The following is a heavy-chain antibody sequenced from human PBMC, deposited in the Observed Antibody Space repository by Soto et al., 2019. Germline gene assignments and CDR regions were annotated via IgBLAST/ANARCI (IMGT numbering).Heavy chain of an antibody. CDR3: AKVNGYYDFWSGYYIDY. V-gene: IGHV3-30*18. J-gene: IGHJ4*02. CDR2: ISYDGSNK. CDR1: GFTFSSYG. Sequence: GGSLRLSCAASGFTFSSYGMHWVRQAPGKGLEWVAVISYDGSNKYYADSVKGRFTISRDNSKNTLYLQMNSLRAEDTAVYYCAKVNGYYDFWSGYYIDYWGQGTLVTVSS. D-gene: IGHD3-3*01.